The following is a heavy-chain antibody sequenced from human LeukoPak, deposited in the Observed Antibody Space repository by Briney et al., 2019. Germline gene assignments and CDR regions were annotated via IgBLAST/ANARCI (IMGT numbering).Heavy chain of an antibody. CDR1: GASINSHY. Sequence: PSETLSLTCTVSGASINSHYWSWIRQPAGKGLEWIGRIYISGSTNYNSSLQSRVTMSVDTSKNQFSLKLSSVSAADTAVYYCARGSIAAAGSDNIDYWGQGTLVTVSS. CDR2: IYISGST. V-gene: IGHV4-4*07. D-gene: IGHD6-13*01. CDR3: ARGSIAAAGSDNIDY. J-gene: IGHJ4*02.